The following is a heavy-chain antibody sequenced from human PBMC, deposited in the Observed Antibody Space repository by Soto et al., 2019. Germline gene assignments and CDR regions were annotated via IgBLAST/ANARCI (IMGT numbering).Heavy chain of an antibody. V-gene: IGHV4-59*01. CDR3: ARVSVGDYYYYYGMDV. CDR2: IYYIGST. Sequence: SETLSLTCTVSGGSISSYYWSWIRQPPGKGLEWIGYIYYIGSTNYNPPLKSRVTISVDTSKNQFSLKLSSVTAADTAVYYCARVSVGDYYYYYGMDVWGQGTTVTVSS. D-gene: IGHD3-16*01. CDR1: GGSISSYY. J-gene: IGHJ6*02.